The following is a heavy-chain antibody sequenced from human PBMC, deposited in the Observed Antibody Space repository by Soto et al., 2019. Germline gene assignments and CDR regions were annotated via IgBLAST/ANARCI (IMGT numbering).Heavy chain of an antibody. D-gene: IGHD2-15*01. Sequence: ASVKVSCKASGYTFTSYYMHWVRQAPGQGLGWMGIINPSGGSTSYAQKFHGRVTMTRDTSTSAVYMERSSLRSEATAVYYCAREGYGSGGGCYALDVWGQGTTVTVSS. V-gene: IGHV1-46*01. CDR3: AREGYGSGGGCYALDV. CDR1: GYTFTSYY. CDR2: INPSGGST. J-gene: IGHJ6*02.